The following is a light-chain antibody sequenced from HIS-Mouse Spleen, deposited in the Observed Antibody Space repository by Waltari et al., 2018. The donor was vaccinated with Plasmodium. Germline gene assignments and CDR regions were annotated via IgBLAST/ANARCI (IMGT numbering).Light chain of an antibody. V-gene: IGLV1-44*01. CDR3: AAWDDSLNGVV. J-gene: IGLJ2*01. CDR1: ISSIGSNT. CDR2: SNK. Sequence: QSVLTQPPSASGTPGQRVTISCSGSISSIGSNTVNWYQQLPGTAPKLLIYSNKQRPSGVPDRFAGSKSGTSASRAISGLQSEDEADYYWAAWDDSLNGVVFAGGTKLTVL.